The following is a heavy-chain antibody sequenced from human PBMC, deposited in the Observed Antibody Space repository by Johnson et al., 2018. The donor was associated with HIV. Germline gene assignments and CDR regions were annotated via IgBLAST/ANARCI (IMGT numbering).Heavy chain of an antibody. CDR3: ASGGWLEGAFDI. J-gene: IGHJ3*02. CDR2: ISYDGSNK. V-gene: IGHV3-30*03. CDR1: GFTFNIHG. D-gene: IGHD6-19*01. Sequence: VQLVESGGGVVQPGRSLRLSCEGSGFTFNIHGVHWVRRAPGKGLEWVAVISYDGSNKYYADSVKGRFTISRDNSKNTLYLQMNSLRAEDTAVYYCASGGWLEGAFDIWGQGTMVTVSS.